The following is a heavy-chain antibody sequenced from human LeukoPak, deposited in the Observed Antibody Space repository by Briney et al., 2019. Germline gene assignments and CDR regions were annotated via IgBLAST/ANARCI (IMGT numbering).Heavy chain of an antibody. Sequence: PGGSLRLSCAASGFTFSSYAMSWVRQAPGKGLEWVSAISGSGGSTYYADSVKGRFTISRDNSKSTLYLQMNSLRAEDTAVYYCAKGLDSSGYSYYFDYWGQGTLVTVSS. D-gene: IGHD3-22*01. V-gene: IGHV3-23*01. J-gene: IGHJ4*02. CDR2: ISGSGGST. CDR3: AKGLDSSGYSYYFDY. CDR1: GFTFSSYA.